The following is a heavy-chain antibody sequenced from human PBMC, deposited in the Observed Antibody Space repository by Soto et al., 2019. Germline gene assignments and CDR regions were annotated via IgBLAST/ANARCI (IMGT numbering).Heavy chain of an antibody. J-gene: IGHJ4*02. CDR2: INGSGGST. Sequence: PGGSLRLSCAASGFTFSSYAMSWVRQAPGKGLEWVSAINGSGGSTYYADSVKGRFTISRDNSKNTLYLQMNSLRAEDTAVYYCAKLMIVVVILDYWGQGTLVTVSS. D-gene: IGHD3-22*01. CDR1: GFTFSSYA. V-gene: IGHV3-23*01. CDR3: AKLMIVVVILDY.